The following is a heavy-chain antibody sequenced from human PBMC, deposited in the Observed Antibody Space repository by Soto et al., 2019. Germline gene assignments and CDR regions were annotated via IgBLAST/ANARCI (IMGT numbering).Heavy chain of an antibody. D-gene: IGHD2-15*01. CDR2: IYSGGST. Sequence: ESGGGLVPPGGSLRLSCAASGFTVSSNYMSWVRQAPGKGLEWVSVIYSGGSTYYADSVKGRFTISRDNSKNTLYLQMNSLRAEDTAVYYCARQGYCSGGSCPYYYYYMDVWGKGTTVTVSS. J-gene: IGHJ6*03. V-gene: IGHV3-66*04. CDR1: GFTVSSNY. CDR3: ARQGYCSGGSCPYYYYYMDV.